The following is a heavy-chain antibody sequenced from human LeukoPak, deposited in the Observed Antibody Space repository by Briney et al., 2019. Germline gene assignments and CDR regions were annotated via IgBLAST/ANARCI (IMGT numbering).Heavy chain of an antibody. CDR1: GYSFTNYW. Sequence: GESLKISCKGSGYSFTNYWIGWVRQMPGKGLERMGIIYPGDSDTSYSPSFQGQVTISADKSISTAYLQWSSLKASDTAMYYCARHGAPYKNWFDPWGQGTLVTVSS. V-gene: IGHV5-51*01. CDR3: ARHGAPYKNWFDP. D-gene: IGHD5-24*01. J-gene: IGHJ5*02. CDR2: IYPGDSDT.